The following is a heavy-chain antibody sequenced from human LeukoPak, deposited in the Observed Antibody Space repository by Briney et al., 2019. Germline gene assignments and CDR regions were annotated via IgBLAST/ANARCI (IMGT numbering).Heavy chain of an antibody. CDR2: VSTDKDKR. V-gene: IGHV1-18*01. CDR3: AGRIGTYSDFDS. D-gene: IGHD1-26*01. CDR1: GYTFTSYA. Sequence: ASGKVSCNASGYTFTSYAFSWVRQAPGQGLEWVGWVSTDKDKRYYAHKIQGRVAMTPVRSTSTDHMELRSLTTDDTAVYYWAGRIGTYSDFDSWGQGTLVTVSS. J-gene: IGHJ4*01.